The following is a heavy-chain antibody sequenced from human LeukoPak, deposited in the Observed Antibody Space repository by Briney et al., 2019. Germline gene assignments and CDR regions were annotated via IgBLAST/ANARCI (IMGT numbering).Heavy chain of an antibody. Sequence: PSETLSLTCSVSGGSISRSTYYWGWIRQPPGKGLEWIGTIYYSGSSYYNPSLKSRVTISVDTSKSQLSLKLSSVTATDTAVYYCARPSGYSGYDFDYWGQGTLVTVSS. J-gene: IGHJ4*02. CDR2: IYYSGSS. CDR1: GGSISRSTYY. V-gene: IGHV4-39*01. D-gene: IGHD5-12*01. CDR3: ARPSGYSGYDFDY.